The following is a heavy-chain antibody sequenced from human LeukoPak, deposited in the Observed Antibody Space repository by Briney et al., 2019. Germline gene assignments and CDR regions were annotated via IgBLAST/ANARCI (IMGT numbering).Heavy chain of an antibody. Sequence: PGGSLRLSCAASGFTFSSYSMNWVRQAPGKGLEWVSYISSSSSTIYYADSVKGRFTISRDNSKNTLYLQMNSLRAEDTAVYYCARARIRGSWLPHEDYWGQGTLVTVSS. CDR1: GFTFSSYS. CDR2: ISSSSSTI. D-gene: IGHD6-13*01. J-gene: IGHJ4*02. CDR3: ARARIRGSWLPHEDY. V-gene: IGHV3-48*01.